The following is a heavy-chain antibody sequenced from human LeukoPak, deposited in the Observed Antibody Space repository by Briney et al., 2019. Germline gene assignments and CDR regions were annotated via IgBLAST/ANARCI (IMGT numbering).Heavy chain of an antibody. V-gene: IGHV4-61*02. CDR3: ARVIRTDPYNYDGFDI. CDR1: GGSISIGGYY. J-gene: IGHJ3*02. D-gene: IGHD5-24*01. Sequence: SQTLSLTCTVSGGSISIGGYYWSWIRQPAGKGLEWIGRIYSDGSSNCSPSLNSRVTISIDTSKNQFSLNLSSVTAADTALYYCARVIRTDPYNYDGFDIWGQGTMVTVSS. CDR2: IYSDGSS.